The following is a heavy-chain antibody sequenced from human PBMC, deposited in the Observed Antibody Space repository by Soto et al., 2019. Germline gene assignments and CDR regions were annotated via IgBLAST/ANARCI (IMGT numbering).Heavy chain of an antibody. CDR3: PRTPTLLAVAGMGPWYYFDS. D-gene: IGHD6-19*01. V-gene: IGHV3-66*01. CDR1: GFTVSSHY. CDR2: IYSGGST. Sequence: EVQLVESGGGLVQPGGSLRLSCAASGFTVSSHYMSWVRQAPGKGLEWVSVIYSGGSTYYADSVKGRFTISRDNSKNTLYLQMNSLRAEDSAVYYCPRTPTLLAVAGMGPWYYFDSWGQGTMVTVST. J-gene: IGHJ4*02.